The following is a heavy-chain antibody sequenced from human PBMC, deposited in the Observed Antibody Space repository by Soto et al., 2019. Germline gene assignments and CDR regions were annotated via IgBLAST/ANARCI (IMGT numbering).Heavy chain of an antibody. Sequence: GGSLRLSCAASGFTFSDYYMSWIRQAPGKGLEWVSYISSSGNTIYYADSVKGRFTISRDNSKNSLYLQMNTLRVEDTAVYYCACRKCASYTGLSTRGQRTPVPVSA. CDR3: ACRKCASYTGLST. CDR2: ISSSGNTI. CDR1: GFTFSDYY. J-gene: IGHJ4*02. V-gene: IGHV3-11*01. D-gene: IGHD2-15*01.